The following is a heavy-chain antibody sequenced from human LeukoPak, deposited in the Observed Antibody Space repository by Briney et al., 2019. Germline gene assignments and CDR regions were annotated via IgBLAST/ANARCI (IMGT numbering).Heavy chain of an antibody. V-gene: IGHV4-59*01. CDR2: IYYRGST. CDR1: GGSLSRYY. D-gene: IGHD4-17*01. J-gene: IGHJ6*04. CDR3: ARGDGDYDYYYYYGMDV. Sequence: SETLSLTCTVSGGSLSRYYWSWIRQPEGKGREGVGYIYYRGSTNYNPSLRGRVTISVDTSKNQFSLKLSSVTAADTAVYYCARGDGDYDYYYYYGMDVWGKGTTVTVSS.